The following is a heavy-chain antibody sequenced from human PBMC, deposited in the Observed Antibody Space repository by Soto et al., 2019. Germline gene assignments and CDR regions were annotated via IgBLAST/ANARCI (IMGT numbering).Heavy chain of an antibody. CDR2: IYYSGST. J-gene: IGHJ4*02. D-gene: IGHD6-19*01. CDR1: GGSISSSSYY. CDR3: ARGRGWDYFDY. V-gene: IGHV4-39*01. Sequence: LETLSLTXTVPGGSISSSSYYWGWIRQPPGKGLEWIGSIYYSGSTYYNPSLKSRVTISVDTSKNQFSLKLSSVTAADTAVYYCARGRGWDYFDYWGQGTLVTVSS.